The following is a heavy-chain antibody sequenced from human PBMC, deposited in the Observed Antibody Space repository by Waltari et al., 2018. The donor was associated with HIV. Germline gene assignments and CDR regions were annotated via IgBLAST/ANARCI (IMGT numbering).Heavy chain of an antibody. J-gene: IGHJ4*02. CDR2: ISSSSTYI. D-gene: IGHD3-3*01. V-gene: IGHV3-21*01. CDR3: ARFTIFGVVTLYYFDY. Sequence: EVQLVESGGGLVKPGGSLGLSCAASGFTFSSYTMHWVRQAPGKGLEWVSSISSSSTYIYYADSVKGRFTISRDNAKNSLYLQMNSLRAGDTAVYHCARFTIFGVVTLYYFDYWGQGALVTVFS. CDR1: GFTFSSYT.